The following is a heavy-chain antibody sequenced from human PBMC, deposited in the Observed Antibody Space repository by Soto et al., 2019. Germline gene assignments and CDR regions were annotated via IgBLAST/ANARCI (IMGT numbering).Heavy chain of an antibody. D-gene: IGHD2-15*01. J-gene: IGHJ5*02. Sequence: SLRLSCAASGFTFSSYDMHWVRQATGKGLEWVSAIGTAGDTYYPGSVKGRFTISRENAKNSLYLQMNSLRAEDTAVYYCARGSGYCGGGSCSSYNWFDPWGQGTLVTVSS. V-gene: IGHV3-13*01. CDR2: IGTAGDT. CDR3: ARGSGYCGGGSCSSYNWFDP. CDR1: GFTFSSYD.